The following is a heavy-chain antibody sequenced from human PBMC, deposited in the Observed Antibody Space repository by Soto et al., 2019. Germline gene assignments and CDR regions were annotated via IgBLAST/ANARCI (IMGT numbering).Heavy chain of an antibody. CDR2: IYYSGST. Sequence: SETLSLTCTVSCGSISSYYWSWIRQPPGKGLEWIGYIYYSGSTNYNPSLKSRVTISVDTSKNQFSLKLSSVTAADTAVYYCARAGGLRLGELSFAYYYYGMDVWGQGTTVTVSS. CDR1: CGSISSYY. CDR3: ARAGGLRLGELSFAYYYYGMDV. D-gene: IGHD3-16*02. J-gene: IGHJ6*02. V-gene: IGHV4-59*01.